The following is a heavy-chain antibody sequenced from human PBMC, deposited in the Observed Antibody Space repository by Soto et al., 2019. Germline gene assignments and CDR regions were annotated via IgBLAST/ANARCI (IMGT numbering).Heavy chain of an antibody. CDR3: ARGGDSGPPRDDDY. CDR1: GFTFSDHY. V-gene: IGHV3-72*01. J-gene: IGHJ4*02. D-gene: IGHD6-19*01. CDR2: SRNKANSYST. Sequence: GGSLRLSCAASGFTFSDHYMDWVRQAPGKGLEWVGRSRNKANSYSTEYAASVKGRFTISRDDAKNSLHLQMNSLKTEDTAVYYCARGGDSGPPRDDDYWGQGTLVTVSS.